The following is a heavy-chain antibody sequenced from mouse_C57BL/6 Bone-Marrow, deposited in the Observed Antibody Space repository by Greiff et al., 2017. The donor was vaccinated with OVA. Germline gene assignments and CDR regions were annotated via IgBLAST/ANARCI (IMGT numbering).Heavy chain of an antibody. CDR2: INPSSGYT. CDR1: GYTFTSYW. J-gene: IGHJ3*01. CDR3: ASRGSSYVWFAY. D-gene: IGHD1-1*01. Sequence: QVQLQQSGAELAKPGASVKLSCKASGYTFTSYWMHWVKQRPGQGLEWIGYINPSSGYTKYNQKFKDKATLTADKDSSTAYMQLSSLTYEDSAVYYCASRGSSYVWFAYWGQGTLVTVSA. V-gene: IGHV1-7*01.